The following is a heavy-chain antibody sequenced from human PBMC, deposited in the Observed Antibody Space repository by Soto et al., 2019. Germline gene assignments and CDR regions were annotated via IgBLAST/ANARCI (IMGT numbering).Heavy chain of an antibody. CDR1: GGSISSSYW. CDR2: IYHSGST. D-gene: IGHD3-3*01. V-gene: IGHV4-4*02. Sequence: QVQLQESGPGLVTPSGTLSLTCAVSGGSISSSYWWNWVRQPPGKGLEWIGKIYHSGSTNYNPSLNDRVTRSVDTANNQFSRRLSSVTAADTAVYFCVTSLNYDFWRDGGRHYFFDYWGQGTLVTVSS. J-gene: IGHJ4*02. CDR3: VTSLNYDFWRDGGRHYFFDY.